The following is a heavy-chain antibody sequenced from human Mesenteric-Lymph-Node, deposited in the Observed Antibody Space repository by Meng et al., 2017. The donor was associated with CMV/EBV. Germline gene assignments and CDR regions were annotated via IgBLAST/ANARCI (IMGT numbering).Heavy chain of an antibody. CDR3: ARGDTWMSSPPA. D-gene: IGHD1-20*01. V-gene: IGHV3-30*04. CDR1: GFSFNNYA. CDR2: ISHDGRKK. Sequence: GESLKISCAASGFSFNNYAMHWVRQAPGKGLEWVAFISHDGRKKDYADSVKGRFTISRDKSKNTLYVQMNSLRAEDTAVYFCARGDTWMSSPPAWGQGALVTVSS. J-gene: IGHJ5*02.